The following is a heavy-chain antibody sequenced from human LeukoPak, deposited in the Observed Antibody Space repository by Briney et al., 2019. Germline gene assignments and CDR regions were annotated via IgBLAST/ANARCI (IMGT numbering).Heavy chain of an antibody. CDR2: INPNSGGT. J-gene: IGHJ4*02. V-gene: IGHV1-2*02. CDR1: GYTFTVYY. CDR3: ARDTDYYDSSGPYRD. D-gene: IGHD3-22*01. Sequence: ASVTVSCKASGYTFTVYYMHWVRQAPGQGREWMGWINPNSGGTNYAQKFQGRVTVTRDTSISAAYMELSRLRSDDTAVYYCARDTDYYDSSGPYRDWGQGTLVTVSS.